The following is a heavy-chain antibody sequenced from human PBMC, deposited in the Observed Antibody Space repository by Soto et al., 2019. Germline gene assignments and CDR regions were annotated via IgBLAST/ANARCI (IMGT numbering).Heavy chain of an antibody. CDR3: ARGWIVVVPAAISWFDP. V-gene: IGHV1-3*01. Sequence: ASVNVYCKTSGYTFTIYAMHWVRQAPRQRFEWMGWINAGNGNTKYSQKFQGRVTITRDTSASTAYMELSSLRSEDTAVYYCARGWIVVVPAAISWFDPWGQGTLVTVSS. CDR2: INAGNGNT. J-gene: IGHJ5*02. CDR1: GYTFTIYA. D-gene: IGHD2-2*02.